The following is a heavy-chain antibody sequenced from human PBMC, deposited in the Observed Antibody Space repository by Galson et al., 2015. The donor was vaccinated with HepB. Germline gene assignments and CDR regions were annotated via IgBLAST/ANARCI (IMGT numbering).Heavy chain of an antibody. CDR2: INAGNGNT. D-gene: IGHD2-8*01. V-gene: IGHV1-3*01. J-gene: IGHJ4*02. Sequence: SVKVSCKASGYTFTSCAMHWVRQAPGQRLEWMGWINAGNGNTKYSQKFQGRVTITRDTSASTAYMELSSLRSEDTAVYYCARNNGVCCRFDYWGQGTLVTVSS. CDR3: ARNNGVCCRFDY. CDR1: GYTFTSCA.